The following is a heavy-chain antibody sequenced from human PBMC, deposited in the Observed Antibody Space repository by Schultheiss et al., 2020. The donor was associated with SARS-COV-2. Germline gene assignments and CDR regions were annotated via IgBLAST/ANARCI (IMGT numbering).Heavy chain of an antibody. CDR3: AGGSGWSRFDY. D-gene: IGHD6-13*01. CDR2: INHSGST. CDR1: GYSISSGYY. Sequence: SQTLSLTCAVSGYSISSGYYWGWIRQPPGKGLEWIGEINHSGSTNYNPSLKSRVTISLDTSKNQFSLKLTSVTAADTAVYYCAGGSGWSRFDYWGQGTLVKVSS. V-gene: IGHV4-38-2*01. J-gene: IGHJ4*02.